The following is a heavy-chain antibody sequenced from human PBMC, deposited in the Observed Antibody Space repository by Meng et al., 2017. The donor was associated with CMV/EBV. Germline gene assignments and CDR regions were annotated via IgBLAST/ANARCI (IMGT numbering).Heavy chain of an antibody. Sequence: ASVKVSCKASGYTFTSYGISWVRQAPGQGLEWMGWISAYNGNTNHAQKLQGRVTMTTDTSTSTAYMELRSLRSDDTAVYYCARDKYDFWSGYYRGYYYGMDVWGQGTTVTVSS. CDR3: ARDKYDFWSGYYRGYYYGMDV. V-gene: IGHV1-18*01. D-gene: IGHD3-3*01. CDR1: GYTFTSYG. J-gene: IGHJ6*02. CDR2: ISAYNGNT.